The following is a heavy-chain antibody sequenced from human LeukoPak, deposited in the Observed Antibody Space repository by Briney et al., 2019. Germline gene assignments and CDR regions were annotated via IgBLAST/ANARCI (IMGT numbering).Heavy chain of an antibody. Sequence: GASVTVSCKWSGYNFSVYYMHWVRQAPGQGLEWMGWMDPNSGDTIYAPKFQGRVSMTRDTSITTAYMELSSLTFDDSAIYYCATKGGLTPNTLAMWGQGTMVTVSS. CDR2: MDPNSGDT. CDR1: GYNFSVYY. CDR3: ATKGGLTPNTLAM. D-gene: IGHD2-15*01. V-gene: IGHV1-2*02. J-gene: IGHJ3*01.